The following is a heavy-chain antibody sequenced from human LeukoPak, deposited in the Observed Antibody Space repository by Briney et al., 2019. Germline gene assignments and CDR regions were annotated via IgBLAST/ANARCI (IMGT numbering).Heavy chain of an antibody. V-gene: IGHV1-18*04. CDR1: GYTFTGYY. CDR3: ARDRYCSSTSCYWFDP. D-gene: IGHD2-2*01. Sequence: ASVKVSCKASGYTFTGYYMHWVRQAPGQGLEWMGWISAYNGNTNYAQKLQGRVTMTTDTSTSTAYMELRSLRSDDTAVYYCARDRYCSSTSCYWFDPWGQGTLVTVSS. J-gene: IGHJ5*02. CDR2: ISAYNGNT.